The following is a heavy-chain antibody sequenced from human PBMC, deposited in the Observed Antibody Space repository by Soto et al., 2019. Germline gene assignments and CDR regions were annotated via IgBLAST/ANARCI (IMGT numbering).Heavy chain of an antibody. V-gene: IGHV3-49*03. CDR3: TRVIVGWETAPYYFDY. CDR1: GFSFDTYA. CDR2: IRSKAYSRTT. J-gene: IGHJ4*02. Sequence: GGTLRLSCTASGFSFDTYAISWFRQAPGKGLEWLGFIRSKAYSRTTEYAASVRGRISISRDDSKSSAFLQMDSPNIEDTAVYYCTRVIVGWETAPYYFDYWGQGTLVTVSS. D-gene: IGHD1-26*01.